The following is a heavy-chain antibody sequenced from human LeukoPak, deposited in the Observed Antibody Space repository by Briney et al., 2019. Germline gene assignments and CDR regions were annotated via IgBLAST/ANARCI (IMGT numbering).Heavy chain of an antibody. V-gene: IGHV1-2*02. CDR2: INPNSGGT. CDR3: ARITGTTTLGFDY. CDR1: GYTFTGYY. J-gene: IGHJ4*02. D-gene: IGHD1-1*01. Sequence: GASVKVSCKASGYTFTGYYMHWVRQAPGQGLEWMGWINPNSGGTNYAQKFQGRVTMTRDTSISTAYMELSRLRSDDTAVYYCARITGTTTLGFDYWGQGTLVTVSS.